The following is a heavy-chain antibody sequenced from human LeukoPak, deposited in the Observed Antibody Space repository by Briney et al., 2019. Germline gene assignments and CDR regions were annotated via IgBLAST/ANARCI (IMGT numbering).Heavy chain of an antibody. D-gene: IGHD3-22*01. Sequence: PGESLKLSCAASGFTFSGSAMHWVRQASGKGLEWVGRIRSKANNYATAYAASVKGRFTISRDESKNTVFLQMNSLKTEDTAVYYCTPSDDSSGYYSYWGQGTLVTVSS. CDR1: GFTFSGSA. CDR3: TPSDDSSGYYSY. CDR2: IRSKANNYAT. V-gene: IGHV3-73*01. J-gene: IGHJ4*02.